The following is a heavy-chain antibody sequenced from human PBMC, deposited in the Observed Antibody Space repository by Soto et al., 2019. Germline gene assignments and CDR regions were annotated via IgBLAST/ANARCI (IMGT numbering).Heavy chain of an antibody. CDR2: INPNSGGT. Sequence: GASVKVSCKASGYTFTGYYMHWVRQAPGQGLEWMGWINPNSGGTNYAQKFQGRVTMTRDTSISTAYMELSRLRSDDTAVYYCARVGYSSSWYKLGYYYYGMDVWGQGTTVTVSS. J-gene: IGHJ6*02. V-gene: IGHV1-2*02. D-gene: IGHD6-13*01. CDR1: GYTFTGYY. CDR3: ARVGYSSSWYKLGYYYYGMDV.